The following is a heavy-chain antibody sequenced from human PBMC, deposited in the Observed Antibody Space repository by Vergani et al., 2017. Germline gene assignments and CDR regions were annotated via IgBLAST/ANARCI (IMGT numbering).Heavy chain of an antibody. V-gene: IGHV1-3*01. CDR2: INAGNGNT. Sequence: QVQLVQSGAEVKKPGASVKVSCKASGYTFTSYAMHWVRQAPGQRLEWMGWINAGNGNTKHSQKFQGRVTITRDTSASTAYMELSSLRSEDTAVYYCARDRDYGGNSELGYWGQGTLVTVSS. CDR1: GYTFTSYA. D-gene: IGHD4-23*01. CDR3: ARDRDYGGNSELGY. J-gene: IGHJ4*02.